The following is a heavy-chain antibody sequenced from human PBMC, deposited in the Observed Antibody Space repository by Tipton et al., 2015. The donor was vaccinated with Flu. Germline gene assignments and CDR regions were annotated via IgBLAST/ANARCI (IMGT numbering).Heavy chain of an antibody. D-gene: IGHD7-27*01. CDR1: GFTFSSYD. CDR3: ARVAWGAGGFDY. J-gene: IGHJ4*02. CDR2: IGTAGDT. V-gene: IGHV3-13*01. Sequence: GSLRLSCAASGFTFSSYDMHWVRQATGKGLEWVSAIGTAGDTYYPGSVKGRFTVSRENAKNSLYLQMNSLRAGDTAVYYCARVAWGAGGFDYWGQGTLVTVSS.